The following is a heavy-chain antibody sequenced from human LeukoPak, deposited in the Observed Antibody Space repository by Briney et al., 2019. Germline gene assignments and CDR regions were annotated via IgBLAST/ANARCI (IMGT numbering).Heavy chain of an antibody. CDR2: IYSGGST. V-gene: IGHV3-53*01. CDR1: GFTVSSNY. Sequence: GGSLRLSCAASGFTVSSNYMSWVRQAPGKGLEWVSVIYSGGSTYYADSVKGRFTISRDNSKNTLYLQMNSLRAEDTAVYYCAKDRTTVTTYNWFDPWGQGTLVTVSS. CDR3: AKDRTTVTTYNWFDP. D-gene: IGHD4-17*01. J-gene: IGHJ5*02.